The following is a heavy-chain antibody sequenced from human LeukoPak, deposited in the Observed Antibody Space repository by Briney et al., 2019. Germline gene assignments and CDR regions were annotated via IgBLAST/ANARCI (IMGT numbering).Heavy chain of an antibody. V-gene: IGHV4-4*07. Sequence: SETLSLTCTVSGGSISSYYWNWIRQPAGKGLEWIGRIYTSGSTNYNPSLKSRVTMSVDTSKNQFSPKLSSVTAADTAVYYCARDGYVGAFGPWGQGTLVTVSS. CDR3: ARDGYVGAFGP. J-gene: IGHJ5*02. CDR2: IYTSGST. CDR1: GGSISSYY. D-gene: IGHD3-16*01.